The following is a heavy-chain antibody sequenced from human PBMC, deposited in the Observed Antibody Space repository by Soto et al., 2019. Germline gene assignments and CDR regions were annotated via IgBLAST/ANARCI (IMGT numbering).Heavy chain of an antibody. J-gene: IGHJ4*03. V-gene: IGHV4-31*03. CDR2: IDYSRNT. CDR3: ARDRGYWYFLSLAYNYVFDA. Sequence: TLSLTFTVSGGSISTGGRYWSRLRQHPGKGLEWVGYIDYSRNTYYNQSLKSRVSVSLDRSENQFSLHLRSVTAADTAVYYFARDRGYWYFLSLAYNYVFDAWGEEAPVTVAS. CDR1: GGSISTGGRY. D-gene: IGHD3-16*01.